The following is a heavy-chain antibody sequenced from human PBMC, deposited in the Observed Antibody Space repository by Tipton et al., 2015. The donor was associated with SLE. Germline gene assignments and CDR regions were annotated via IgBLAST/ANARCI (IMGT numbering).Heavy chain of an antibody. V-gene: IGHV4-31*03. CDR2: IFYTGSA. CDR3: ARVEEWLYYFDY. CDR1: GDSISSGGYY. D-gene: IGHD3-3*01. Sequence: TLSLTCTVSGDSISSGGYYWSWIRQSPGKGLEWIGYIFYTGSAYYNPSLRNRVSLSLDTSRNQFSLSLSSVTAADTGVYYCARVEEWLYYFDYWGQGALVTVSS. J-gene: IGHJ4*02.